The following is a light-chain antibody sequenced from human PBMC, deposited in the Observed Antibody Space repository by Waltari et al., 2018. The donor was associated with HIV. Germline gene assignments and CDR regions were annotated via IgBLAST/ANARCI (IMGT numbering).Light chain of an antibody. CDR2: VAS. CDR1: QSISSY. V-gene: IGKV1-39*01. CDR3: QQSYSTPPT. Sequence: DIQMTQSPSSLSASVGDRVTITFRASQSISSYLNWYQQKPGKAPKVLIYVASSLQSGVPSRFSGSGSGTDFTLTISSLQPEDFATYYCQQSYSTPPTFGGGTKVEIK. J-gene: IGKJ4*01.